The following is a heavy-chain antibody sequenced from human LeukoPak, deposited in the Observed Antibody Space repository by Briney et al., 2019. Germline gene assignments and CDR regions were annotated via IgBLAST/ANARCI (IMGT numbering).Heavy chain of an antibody. CDR3: ARDWGDD. D-gene: IGHD3-16*01. Sequence: GESLRLSCAVSGFSVTTNDMSWVRQAPGKGLEWVSVIYSGERTYYADSVKGRFTISRDNSKNTLYLQMNNLRAEDTAIYYCARDWGDDWGQGNLVTVSS. V-gene: IGHV3-53*01. J-gene: IGHJ4*02. CDR1: GFSVTTND. CDR2: IYSGERT.